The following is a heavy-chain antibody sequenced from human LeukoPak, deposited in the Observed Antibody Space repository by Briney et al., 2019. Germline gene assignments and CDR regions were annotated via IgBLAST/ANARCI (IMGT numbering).Heavy chain of an antibody. CDR1: GGSISSYY. D-gene: IGHD5-24*01. V-gene: IGHV4-4*07. Sequence: SETLSLTCTVSGGSISSYYWSWIRQPAGKGLEWIGRIYTSGSTNYNPSLKSRVTMSVDTSKNQSSLKLSSVTAADTAVYYCARGIRGGYNKKNWFDPWGQGTLVTVSS. CDR2: IYTSGST. J-gene: IGHJ5*02. CDR3: ARGIRGGYNKKNWFDP.